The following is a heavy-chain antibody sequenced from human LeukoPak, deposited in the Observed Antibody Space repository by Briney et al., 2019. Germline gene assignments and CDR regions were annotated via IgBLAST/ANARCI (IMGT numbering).Heavy chain of an antibody. Sequence: GGSLRLSCAVSGFTFSSYGMHWVRQAPGKGLEWVAIISYDESNKYYADSVKGRFTISRDNSKNTLFLQMTSLRAEDTAVYYCAKHPGDFTGIVNYYYMDLWGKGTTVTVSS. CDR2: ISYDESNK. CDR1: GFTFSSYG. D-gene: IGHD1-26*01. J-gene: IGHJ6*03. V-gene: IGHV3-30*18. CDR3: AKHPGDFTGIVNYYYMDL.